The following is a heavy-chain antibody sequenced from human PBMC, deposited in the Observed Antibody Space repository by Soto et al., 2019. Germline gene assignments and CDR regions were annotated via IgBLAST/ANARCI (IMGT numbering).Heavy chain of an antibody. D-gene: IGHD6-19*01. CDR2: IYYSGST. V-gene: IGHV4-31*03. CDR3: ARDQYSSGWYGENWFDP. Sequence: TLSLTCPVSGVSISSGGYYWSWIRQHPGKGLEWIGYIYYSGSTYYNPSLKSRVTISVDTSKNQFSLKLSSVTAADTAVYYCARDQYSSGWYGENWFDPWGQGTLVTVYS. J-gene: IGHJ5*02. CDR1: GVSISSGGYY.